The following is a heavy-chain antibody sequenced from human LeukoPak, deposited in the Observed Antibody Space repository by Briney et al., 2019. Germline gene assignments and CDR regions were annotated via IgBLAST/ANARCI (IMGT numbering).Heavy chain of an antibody. CDR1: GYSFSYYY. CDR2: INPKSGDT. D-gene: IGHD6-19*01. CDR3: ASGSGWYSPDY. Sequence: ASVKVSCKASGYSFSYYYMHWVRQAPGQGLEWMGWINPKSGDTNYAQKFQGRVTMTRDTSISTTYMDLSRLRSEDTAVYYCASGSGWYSPDYWGQGTLVTVSS. J-gene: IGHJ4*02. V-gene: IGHV1-2*02.